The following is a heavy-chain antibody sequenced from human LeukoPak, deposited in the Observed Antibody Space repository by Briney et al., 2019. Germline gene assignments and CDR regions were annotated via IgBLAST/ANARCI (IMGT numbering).Heavy chain of an antibody. CDR3: ARDRELGY. Sequence: PSETLSLTCTDSGGSISIYYWSWIRQPPGKGLEWIGYIYNSGSTNYNPSLKSRVTISVDTSKNQFSLRLNSVTAADTAVYYCARDRELGYWGQGTLVTVSS. CDR2: IYNSGST. CDR1: GGSISIYY. J-gene: IGHJ4*02. V-gene: IGHV4-59*01. D-gene: IGHD3-10*01.